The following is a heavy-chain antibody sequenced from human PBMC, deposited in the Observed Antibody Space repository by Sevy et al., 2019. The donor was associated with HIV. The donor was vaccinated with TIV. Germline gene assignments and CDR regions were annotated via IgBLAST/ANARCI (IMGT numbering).Heavy chain of an antibody. CDR1: GFDFSIYS. D-gene: IGHD2-8*01. Sequence: GGSLRLSCAASGFDFSIYSMSWVRQAPGKGLEWVSTLSFGCGKINYADSVKGRFTISRDNSKSSVYLQMNNMRAEDTAVYYCAREGCTKPHDYWGQGTLVTVSS. CDR2: LSFGCGKI. CDR3: AREGCTKPHDY. V-gene: IGHV3-23*01. J-gene: IGHJ4*02.